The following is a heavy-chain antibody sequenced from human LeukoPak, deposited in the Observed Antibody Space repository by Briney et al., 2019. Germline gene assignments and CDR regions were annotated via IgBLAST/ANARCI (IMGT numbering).Heavy chain of an antibody. CDR2: INPSSGGA. CDR1: GYTFTGYY. D-gene: IGHD6-13*01. J-gene: IGHJ6*03. V-gene: IGHV1-2*02. CDR3: ARSSPPTYYHFYYYMDV. Sequence: ASGKVSCTASGYTFTGYYLHWVRQAPGQGLEWMGWINPSSGGAKYAQNFQGRVIITTDTSISTAYMELSSLRSDDTAVYYCARSSPPTYYHFYYYMDVWGKGSTVTVSS.